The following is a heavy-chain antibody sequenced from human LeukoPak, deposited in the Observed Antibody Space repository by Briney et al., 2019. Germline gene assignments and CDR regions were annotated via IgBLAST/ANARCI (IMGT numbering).Heavy chain of an antibody. J-gene: IGHJ4*02. CDR3: ARARGGYYFDY. CDR2: ISYDGSNK. V-gene: IGHV3-30*04. D-gene: IGHD3-10*01. CDR1: GGTFSSYA. Sequence: SCRASGGTFSSYAMHWVRQAPGKGLEWVAVISYDGSNKYYADSVKGRFTISRDNSKNTLYLQMNSLRAEDTAVYYCARARGGYYFDYWGQGTLVTVSS.